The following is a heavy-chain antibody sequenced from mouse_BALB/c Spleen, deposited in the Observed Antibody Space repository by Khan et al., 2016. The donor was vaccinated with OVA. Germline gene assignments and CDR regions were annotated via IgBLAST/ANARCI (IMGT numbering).Heavy chain of an antibody. CDR3: GRDGAYHRNDGWVAY. D-gene: IGHD2-14*01. CDR1: GYTFTSYT. V-gene: IGHV1-4*01. Sequence: QVQLKESGAELARPGASVKMSCKASGYTFTSYTIHWIKERPGQGLEWIGYINPSNGYTNYNQKFKDKATLTTDKSSTTAYLQLSSLTSDDSAVYNCGRDGAYHRNDGWVAYWGQGTLVTGSA. J-gene: IGHJ3*01. CDR2: INPSNGYT.